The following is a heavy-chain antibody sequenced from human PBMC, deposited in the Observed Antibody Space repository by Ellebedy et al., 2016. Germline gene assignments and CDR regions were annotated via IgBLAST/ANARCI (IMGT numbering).Heavy chain of an antibody. J-gene: IGHJ4*02. D-gene: IGHD5-18*01. CDR1: GFTLINHY. V-gene: IGHV3-74*01. CDR2: INSDGSDT. CDR3: ARVQGEGVTDY. Sequence: GESLKISXVASGFTLINHYMHWVRQAPGKGPVWVSLINSDGSDTRYADSVKGRFTISRDNAKNSLYLQMNSLRAEDTAVYYCARVQGEGVTDYWGQGTLVTVSS.